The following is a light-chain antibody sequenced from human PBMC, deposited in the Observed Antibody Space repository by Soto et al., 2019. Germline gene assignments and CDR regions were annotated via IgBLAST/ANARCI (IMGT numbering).Light chain of an antibody. CDR1: QDVRDD. V-gene: IGKV1-17*01. CDR2: EAS. CDR3: LQYSSYPWT. J-gene: IGKJ1*01. Sequence: DIQMTQSPSSLSASVGVRVTITCRASQDVRDDLGWYQQTPGKAPERLIYEASTLHRGVPSRFSGSGSGTEFTLTISSLQPEDFATYYCLQYSSYPWTFGQGTNVEIK.